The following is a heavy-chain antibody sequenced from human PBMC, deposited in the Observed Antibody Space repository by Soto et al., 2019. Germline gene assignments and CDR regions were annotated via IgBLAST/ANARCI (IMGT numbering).Heavy chain of an antibody. J-gene: IGHJ4*02. Sequence: GGSLRLSCATSGFTFKTYGMTWVRQAPGKGLEWVANIKPDGGEKYYVDSVKGRFTISRDNAKNSLYLQMNSLRVEDTAVYYCAIRYTDYWGQGTPVTVSS. V-gene: IGHV3-7*01. D-gene: IGHD1-20*01. CDR2: IKPDGGEK. CDR3: AIRYTDY. CDR1: GFTFKTYG.